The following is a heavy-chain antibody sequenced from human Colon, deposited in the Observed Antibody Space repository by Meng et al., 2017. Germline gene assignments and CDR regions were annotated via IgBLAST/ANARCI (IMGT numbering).Heavy chain of an antibody. V-gene: IGHV3-30*17. Sequence: GESLKISCAASKFTFGSHALHWVRQAPARGLEWVALISYDGGHKYYADSVKGRFSISSDNSNSTLYLQMNSLTPEDTALYYCAREKDIFSTISSFDIWGQGTMVTVSS. J-gene: IGHJ3*02. CDR3: AREKDIFSTISSFDI. D-gene: IGHD5-24*01. CDR1: KFTFGSHA. CDR2: ISYDGGHK.